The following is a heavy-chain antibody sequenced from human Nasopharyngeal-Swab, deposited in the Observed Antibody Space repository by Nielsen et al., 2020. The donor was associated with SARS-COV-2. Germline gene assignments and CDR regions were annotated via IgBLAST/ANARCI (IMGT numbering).Heavy chain of an antibody. Sequence: SETLSLTCTVSGGPISSGSDYWSWIRQAAGKGLEWIGRIYTSGSTNYNPSLKSRVTISVDKSKNQFSLKLSSVTAADTAVYYWARFGGGYFDYWGQGTLVTVSS. J-gene: IGHJ4*02. CDR1: GGPISSGSDY. CDR2: IYTSGST. CDR3: ARFGGGYFDY. V-gene: IGHV4-61*02. D-gene: IGHD3-16*01.